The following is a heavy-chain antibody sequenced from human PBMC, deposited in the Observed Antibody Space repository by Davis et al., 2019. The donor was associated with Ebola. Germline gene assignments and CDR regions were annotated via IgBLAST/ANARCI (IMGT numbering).Heavy chain of an antibody. CDR2: ISYDGSNK. V-gene: IGHV3-30-3*01. CDR3: ARDQGAFSLKYYYYGMDV. D-gene: IGHD3-3*02. Sequence: PGGSLRLSCAASGFTFSSYAMHWVRQAPGKGLEWVAVISYDGSNKYYADSVKGRFTISRDNSKNTLYLQMNSLRAEDTAVYYCARDQGAFSLKYYYYGMDVWGQGTTVTVSS. J-gene: IGHJ6*02. CDR1: GFTFSSYA.